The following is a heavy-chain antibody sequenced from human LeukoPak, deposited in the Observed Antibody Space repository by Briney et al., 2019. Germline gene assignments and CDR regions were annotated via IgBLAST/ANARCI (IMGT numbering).Heavy chain of an antibody. CDR1: GYTFTNYG. CDR2: ISAYDGNT. CDR3: ARDKVIASAGTPNWFDP. D-gene: IGHD6-13*01. Sequence: GASVKVSCKASGYTFTNYGINWVRQAPGQGLEWMGWISAYDGNTNYLQKFQGRVTMTTDTATSTAYMELRSLRSDDTAVYYCARDKVIASAGTPNWFDPWGQGTLVTVSS. V-gene: IGHV1-18*01. J-gene: IGHJ5*02.